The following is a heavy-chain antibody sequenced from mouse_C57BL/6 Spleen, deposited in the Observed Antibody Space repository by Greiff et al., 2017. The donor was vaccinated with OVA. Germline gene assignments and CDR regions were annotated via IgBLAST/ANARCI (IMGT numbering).Heavy chain of an antibody. D-gene: IGHD2-1*01. CDR3: ARDGNFVRNYAMDY. CDR2: IDPNSGGT. J-gene: IGHJ4*01. V-gene: IGHV1-72*01. Sequence: QVQLKQPGAELVKPGASVKLSCKASGYTFTSYWMHWVKQRPGRGLEWIGRIDPNSGGTKYNEKFKSKATLTVDKPSSTAYMQLGSLTSEDSAVYYCARDGNFVRNYAMDYWGQGTSVTVSS. CDR1: GYTFTSYW.